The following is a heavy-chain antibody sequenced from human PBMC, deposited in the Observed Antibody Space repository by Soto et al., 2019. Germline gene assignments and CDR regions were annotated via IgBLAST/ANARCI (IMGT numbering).Heavy chain of an antibody. V-gene: IGHV3-23*01. CDR2: ITNSGDST. CDR1: GFTFNNYV. CDR3: AKPGCIN. J-gene: IGHJ4*02. D-gene: IGHD2-8*01. Sequence: EVQLLESGGGLVQPGGSLRLSCAASGFTFNNYVMSWVRQAPGKGLKWVSAITNSGDSTYYADSVKGRFIISRDNFTNMLFFELNCLRADQTAMYYRAKPGCINWGQGTLVTVSS.